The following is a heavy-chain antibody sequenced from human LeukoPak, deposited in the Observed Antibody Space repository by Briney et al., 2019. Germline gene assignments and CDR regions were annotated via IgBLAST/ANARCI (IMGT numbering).Heavy chain of an antibody. CDR2: IIPIFGTA. V-gene: IGHV1-69*05. Sequence: SVKVSCKASGGTFSSYAISWVRQAPGQGLEWMGGIIPIFGTANYAQKFQGRVTITTVESTSTAYMELSSLRSEDTAVYYCAGPRYAYYYDSSGYYDLDYWGQGTLVTVSS. J-gene: IGHJ4*02. D-gene: IGHD3-22*01. CDR3: AGPRYAYYYDSSGYYDLDY. CDR1: GGTFSSYA.